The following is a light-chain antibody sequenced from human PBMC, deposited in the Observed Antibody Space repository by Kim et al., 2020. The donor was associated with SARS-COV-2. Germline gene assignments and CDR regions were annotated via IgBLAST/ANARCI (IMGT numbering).Light chain of an antibody. V-gene: IGLV3-19*02. Sequence: SSELTQDPAVSVALGQTVKITCQGDTLRTYYASWYQQKPGQAPRCVMFGQNKRPSGVPDRFSGSTSGNTASLTIAGAEAADEAAYYCGSWDSSTHHGVFGGGTQLTVL. CDR3: GSWDSSTHHGV. CDR1: TLRTYY. J-gene: IGLJ3*02. CDR2: GQN.